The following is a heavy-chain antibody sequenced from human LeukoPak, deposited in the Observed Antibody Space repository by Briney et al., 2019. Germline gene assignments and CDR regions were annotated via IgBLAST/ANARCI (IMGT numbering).Heavy chain of an antibody. CDR1: GGSFSGYY. CDR3: ARAGMGYSYGYDC. D-gene: IGHD5-18*01. Sequence: PSETLSLTWAVYGGSFSGYYWSWIRQPPGKGLEWIGEINHSGSTNYNPSLKSRVTISVDTSKNQFSLKLSSVTAADTAVYYCARAGMGYSYGYDCWGQGTLVTVSS. V-gene: IGHV4-34*01. J-gene: IGHJ4*02. CDR2: INHSGST.